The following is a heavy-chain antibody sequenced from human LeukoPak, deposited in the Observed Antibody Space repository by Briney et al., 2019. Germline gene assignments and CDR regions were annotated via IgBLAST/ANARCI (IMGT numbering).Heavy chain of an antibody. J-gene: IGHJ6*02. V-gene: IGHV1-2*02. CDR3: ARAVAGTFYYYGMDV. CDR2: INPNSGGT. Sequence: ASVKVSCKASGYTFTGYYMHWVRQAPGQGLEWMGWINPNSGGTNYAQKLQGRVTMTTDTSTSTAYMELRSLRSDDTAVYYCARAVAGTFYYYGMDVWGQGTTVTVSS. D-gene: IGHD6-19*01. CDR1: GYTFTGYY.